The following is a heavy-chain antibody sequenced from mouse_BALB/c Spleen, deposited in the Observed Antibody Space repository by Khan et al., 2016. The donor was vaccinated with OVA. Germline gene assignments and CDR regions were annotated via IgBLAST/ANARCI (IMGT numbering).Heavy chain of an antibody. CDR1: GYAFTNYL. J-gene: IGHJ4*01. Sequence: VQLQESGAELVRPGTSVKVSCKASGYAFTNYLIEWVKQRPGQGLEWIGVINPGCGGTNYTEKFKGKATLTADKYSCPAYRQLSSLTSDDSAGYFCARRDYAMDYWGQGTSVTGSS. CDR3: ARRDYAMDY. V-gene: IGHV1-54*01. CDR2: INPGCGGT.